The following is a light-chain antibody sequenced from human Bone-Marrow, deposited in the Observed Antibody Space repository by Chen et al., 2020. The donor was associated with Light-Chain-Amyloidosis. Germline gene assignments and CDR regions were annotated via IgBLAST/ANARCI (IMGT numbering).Light chain of an antibody. CDR1: DLPTKY. CDR2: RDT. J-gene: IGLJ2*01. V-gene: IGLV3-25*03. Sequence: SYELTQPPSVSVTPGQTARITCSGDDLPTKYAYWYQQKPGQAPVLVISRDTERPSGISELFSGSSSGTTATLTISGVQAEDEADYHCQSADSSGTYEVIFGGGTKLTVL. CDR3: QSADSSGTYEVI.